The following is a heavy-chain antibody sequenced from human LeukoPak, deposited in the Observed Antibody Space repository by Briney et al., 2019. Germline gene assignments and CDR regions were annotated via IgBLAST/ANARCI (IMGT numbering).Heavy chain of an antibody. CDR1: GGSICSYY. D-gene: IGHD3-22*01. Sequence: PSETLSLTCTVSGGSICSYYWSWIRQPPGKGLEWIGYIYYSGSTYYNPSLKSRVTISVDTSKNQFSLKLSSVTAADTAVYYCARVSGITMIVVVQSDGFDIWGQGTMVSVSS. V-gene: IGHV4-59*12. J-gene: IGHJ3*02. CDR3: ARVSGITMIVVVQSDGFDI. CDR2: IYYSGST.